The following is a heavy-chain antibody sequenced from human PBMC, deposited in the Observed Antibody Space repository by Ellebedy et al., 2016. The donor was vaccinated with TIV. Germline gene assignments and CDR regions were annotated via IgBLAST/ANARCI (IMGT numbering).Heavy chain of an antibody. CDR2: IILYNGNT. Sequence: AASVKVSCKASGHSFNKYEISWVRQAPGQGLEWMGCIILYNGNTKSAQKLQGRVTMTTDTSTSTAYMELRSLRSDDTAVYYFRAYGDLTLTVDYWGQGTLVTVSS. J-gene: IGHJ4*02. V-gene: IGHV1-18*01. D-gene: IGHD4-17*01. CDR1: GHSFNKYE. CDR3: RAYGDLTLTVDY.